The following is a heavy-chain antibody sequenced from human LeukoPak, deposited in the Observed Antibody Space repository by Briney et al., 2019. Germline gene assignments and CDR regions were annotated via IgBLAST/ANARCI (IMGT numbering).Heavy chain of an antibody. V-gene: IGHV4-59*01. D-gene: IGHD1-26*01. Sequence: SETLSLTCTVSGDSISSYYWSWIRQPPGKGLEWIGYIYYSGRTNFNPSLKSRVTMSVDTSKNQFSLKLSSVTAADTAVYYCARDRPGGSSLDYWGQGTLVTVSS. CDR2: IYYSGRT. J-gene: IGHJ4*02. CDR1: GDSISSYY. CDR3: ARDRPGGSSLDY.